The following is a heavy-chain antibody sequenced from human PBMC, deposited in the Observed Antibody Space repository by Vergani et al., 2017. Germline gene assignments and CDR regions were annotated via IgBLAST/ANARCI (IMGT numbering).Heavy chain of an antibody. Sequence: QVQLVQSGAEVKKPGASVKVSCKASGYTFTSYGISWVRQAPGQGLEWMGWISAYNGNTNYAQKLQGGVPMTPDTSTSTAYMELRSLRSEDKAVYYCARLPSAYYYDSSGSYYFDYWGQGTLVTVSS. CDR1: GYTFTSYG. V-gene: IGHV1-18*01. D-gene: IGHD3-22*01. CDR3: ARLPSAYYYDSSGSYYFDY. CDR2: ISAYNGNT. J-gene: IGHJ4*02.